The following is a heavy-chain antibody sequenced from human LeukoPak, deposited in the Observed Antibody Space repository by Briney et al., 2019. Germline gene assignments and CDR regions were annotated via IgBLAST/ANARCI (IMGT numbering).Heavy chain of an antibody. Sequence: ASVKVSCKVSGYTLTELSMHWVRQAPGKGLEWMGGFDPEDGETIYAQKFQGRVTMTEDTSTDTAYMELSSLRSEDTAVYYCATGPTHYDILTGRYPDYFDYWGQGTLVTVSS. CDR2: FDPEDGET. CDR3: ATGPTHYDILTGRYPDYFDY. D-gene: IGHD3-9*01. CDR1: GYTLTELS. J-gene: IGHJ4*02. V-gene: IGHV1-24*01.